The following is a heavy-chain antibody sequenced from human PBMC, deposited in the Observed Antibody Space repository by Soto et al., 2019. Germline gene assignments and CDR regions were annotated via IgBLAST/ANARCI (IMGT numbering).Heavy chain of an antibody. CDR3: AGDMVRGFY. J-gene: IGHJ4*02. V-gene: IGHV4-39*02. CDR2: IYYSGST. Sequence: QLQLQESGPGLVKPSETLSLTCTVSGGSISSSSYYWGWIRQPPGKGLEWIGSIYYSGSTYYNPSLKSRVTISVDTAKNQFSRKLISVTAADTAVYYCAGDMVRGFYWGQGTLVTVSS. CDR1: GGSISSSSYY. D-gene: IGHD3-10*01.